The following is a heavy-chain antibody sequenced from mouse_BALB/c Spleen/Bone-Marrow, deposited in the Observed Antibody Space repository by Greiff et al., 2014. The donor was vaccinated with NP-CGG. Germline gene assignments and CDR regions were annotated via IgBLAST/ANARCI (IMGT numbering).Heavy chain of an antibody. D-gene: IGHD3-1*01. V-gene: IGHV1S81*02. CDR1: GYTFTSYY. Sequence: SGAELVKPGASVKLSCKASGYTFTSYYMYWVKQRPGQGLEWIGGINPSNGGTNFNEKFKSKATLTVDKSSSTAYMQLSSLTSEDSAVYYCTRGLRAWFAYWGQGTLVTVSA. CDR3: TRGLRAWFAY. J-gene: IGHJ3*01. CDR2: INPSNGGT.